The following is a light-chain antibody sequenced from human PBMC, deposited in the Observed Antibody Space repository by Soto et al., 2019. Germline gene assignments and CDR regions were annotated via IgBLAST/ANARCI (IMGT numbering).Light chain of an antibody. CDR3: QQGNSFPLT. Sequence: DIQMTQSPSSMSASVGDRVTITCRASQGISSWLVWYQQKAGKAPKLLIYAASSLQSGVPSRFSGSGSGTDFTLTISSLQPEDFATYYCQQGNSFPLTFGGGTRVEIK. CDR1: QGISSW. V-gene: IGKV1-12*01. J-gene: IGKJ4*01. CDR2: AAS.